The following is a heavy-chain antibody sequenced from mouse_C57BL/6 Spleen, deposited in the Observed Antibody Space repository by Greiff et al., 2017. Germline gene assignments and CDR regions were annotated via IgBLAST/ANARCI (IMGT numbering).Heavy chain of an antibody. Sequence: QVQLKESGPGLVAPSQSLSITCTVSGFSLTSYAISWVRQPPGKGLEWLGAICTGGGTSYNSALKSRLGISKDNAKIQVFLKMNSLQTYDKARYYCARNSYGNYEDYAMDYWGQGTSVTVSS. D-gene: IGHD2-1*01. J-gene: IGHJ4*01. CDR3: ARNSYGNYEDYAMDY. CDR2: ICTGGGT. CDR1: GFSLTSYA. V-gene: IGHV2-9-1*01.